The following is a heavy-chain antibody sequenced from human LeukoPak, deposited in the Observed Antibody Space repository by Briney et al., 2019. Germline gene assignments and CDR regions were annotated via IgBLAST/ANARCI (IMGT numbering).Heavy chain of an antibody. CDR2: MSHSGNT. CDR1: GYSITSGFY. J-gene: IGHJ3*02. CDR3: ARSGYSYGPDAFDI. V-gene: IGHV4-38-2*02. Sequence: SETLSLTCSVSGYSITSGFYWGWIRQPPGKGLEWIGSMSHSGNTYYNPSLKSRVSISIDTSKNQFSLRLSFVTAADTAVYYCARSGYSYGPDAFDIWGQGTMVTVSS. D-gene: IGHD5-18*01.